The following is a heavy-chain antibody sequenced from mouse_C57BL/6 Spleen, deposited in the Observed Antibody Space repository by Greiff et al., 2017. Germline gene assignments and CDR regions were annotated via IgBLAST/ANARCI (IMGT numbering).Heavy chain of an antibody. J-gene: IGHJ2*01. Sequence: QVQLQQSGPELVKPGASVKISCKASGYAFSSSWMNWVKQRPGKGLEWIGRIYPGDGDTNYNGKFKGKATLTADKSSTTACMQLSSLTSEDSAVYVCARGGPSMRVTWVYWGQGTTLTVSS. D-gene: IGHD2-3*01. V-gene: IGHV1-82*01. CDR3: ARGGPSMRVTWVY. CDR2: IYPGDGDT. CDR1: GYAFSSSW.